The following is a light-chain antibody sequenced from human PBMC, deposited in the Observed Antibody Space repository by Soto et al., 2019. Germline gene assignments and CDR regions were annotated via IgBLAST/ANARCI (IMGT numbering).Light chain of an antibody. CDR1: QDISSW. J-gene: IGKJ4*01. V-gene: IGKV1-12*01. CDR3: QQGDSFPFT. CDR2: AAT. Sequence: DIQMTQSPSSVSSSGGDIFFISCRASQDISSWVAWYQQKPGKAPKLLISAATNLQGGVPRRFSGSGSGTDFTLIISSLQPEDVATYFCQQGDSFPFTFGGGTKVDIK.